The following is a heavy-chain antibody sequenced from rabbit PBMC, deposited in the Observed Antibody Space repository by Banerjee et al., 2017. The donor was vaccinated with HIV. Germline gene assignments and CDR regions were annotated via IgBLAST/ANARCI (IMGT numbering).Heavy chain of an antibody. CDR1: GIDFSSYG. J-gene: IGHJ4*01. CDR3: ARGDYNDYGQFNL. D-gene: IGHD2-1*01. Sequence: QEQLVESGGGLVTLGGSLKLSCKASGIDFSSYGISWVRQAPGKGLEWVACIYGGSSGYTDYASWAKGRFTISKTSSTTVTLQMTSLTAADTATYFCARGDYNDYGQFNLWGQGTLVTVS. V-gene: IGHV1S45*01. CDR2: IYGGSSGYT.